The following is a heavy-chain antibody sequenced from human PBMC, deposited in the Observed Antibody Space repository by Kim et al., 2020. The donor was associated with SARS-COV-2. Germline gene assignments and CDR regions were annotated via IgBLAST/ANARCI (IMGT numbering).Heavy chain of an antibody. CDR3: AKREVGAACRFDY. V-gene: IGHV3-23*01. Sequence: YYAGYGKCRFTISRDNSKDTLYLQMNGLRAEDTAVYFCAKREVGAACRFDYWGQGTPVTVSS. J-gene: IGHJ4*02. D-gene: IGHD1-26*01.